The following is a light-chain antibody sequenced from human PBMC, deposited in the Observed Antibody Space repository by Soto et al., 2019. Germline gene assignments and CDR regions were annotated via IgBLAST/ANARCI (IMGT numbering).Light chain of an antibody. V-gene: IGKV3-11*01. J-gene: IGKJ1*01. CDR1: QSVGSF. CDR2: DAS. Sequence: TQSPSTLSLSPGKRSTLSCGASQSVGSFLVWYQQKPGQAPRLLIYDASNRATGIPARFSGSVSGTDFALTIRCLEPEGFAVSFCEQRSKWPPRFGQGTKVDIK. CDR3: EQRSKWPPR.